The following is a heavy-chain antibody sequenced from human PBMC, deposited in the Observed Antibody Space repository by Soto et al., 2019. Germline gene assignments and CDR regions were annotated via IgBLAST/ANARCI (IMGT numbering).Heavy chain of an antibody. J-gene: IGHJ4*02. CDR2: IYHSGST. CDR1: GYSISSGYY. V-gene: IGHV4-38-2*02. Sequence: SETLSLTCAVSGYSISSGYYWGWIRQPPGKGLEWIGSIYHSGSTYYNPSLKSRVTISVDTSKNQFSLKLSSVTAADTAVYYCARDYLNSDYWGQGTLVTVSS. D-gene: IGHD3-10*01. CDR3: ARDYLNSDY.